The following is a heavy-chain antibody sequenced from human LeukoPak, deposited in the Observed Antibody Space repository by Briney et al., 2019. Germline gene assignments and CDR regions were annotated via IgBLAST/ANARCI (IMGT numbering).Heavy chain of an antibody. D-gene: IGHD6-13*01. CDR1: GGTFSSYA. CDR3: GRARGQQLVMDY. CDR2: IIPIFGTA. J-gene: IGHJ4*02. V-gene: IGHV1-69*13. Sequence: ASVKVSCKASGGTFSSYAISWVRQAPGQGLEWMGGIIPIFGTANYAQKLQGRVKITADESTSTAYMELSSLRSEDTAVYYCGRARGQQLVMDYWGQGTLVTVSS.